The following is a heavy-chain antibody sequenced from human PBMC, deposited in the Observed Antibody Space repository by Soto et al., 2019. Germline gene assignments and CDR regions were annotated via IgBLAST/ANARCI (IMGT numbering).Heavy chain of an antibody. CDR3: SGHNYSYDSSGYPTVVHLDY. CDR1: GYSVTNYW. D-gene: IGHD3-22*01. Sequence: GESLKISCKGSGYSVTNYWIGWVRQMPGKGLEWMGIIYPGDSDTRYSPSFQGQVTISAAKSTNTPYLQWSSLKASDTAMYYCSGHNYSYDSSGYPTVVHLDYWGQGTLVTVSS. J-gene: IGHJ4*02. V-gene: IGHV5-51*01. CDR2: IYPGDSDT.